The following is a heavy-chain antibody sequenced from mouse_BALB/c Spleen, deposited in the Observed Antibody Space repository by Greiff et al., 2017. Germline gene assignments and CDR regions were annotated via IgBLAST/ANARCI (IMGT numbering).Heavy chain of an antibody. D-gene: IGHD2-3*01. J-gene: IGHJ3*01. CDR3: AKNYDGYYGFAY. CDR2: ISYDGSN. CDR1: GYSITSGYY. V-gene: IGHV3-6*02. Sequence: EVKLEESGPGLVKPSQSPSLTCSVTGYSITSGYYWNWIRQFPGNKLEWMGYISYDGSNNYNPSLKNRISITRDTSKNQFFLKLNSVTTEDTATYYCAKNYDGYYGFAYWGQGTLVTVSA.